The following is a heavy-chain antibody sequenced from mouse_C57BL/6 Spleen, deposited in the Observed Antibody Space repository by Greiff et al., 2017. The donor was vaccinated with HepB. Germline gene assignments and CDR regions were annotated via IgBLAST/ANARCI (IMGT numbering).Heavy chain of an antibody. CDR2: IYPGDGDT. CDR3: ARRAPSYYYGSSYWYFDV. CDR1: GYAFSSYW. D-gene: IGHD1-1*01. V-gene: IGHV1-80*01. Sequence: VQLQQSGAELVKPGASVKISCKASGYAFSSYWMNWVKQRPGKGLEWIGRIYPGDGDTNYNGKFKGKATLTADKSSSTAYMQLSSLTSEDSAVYFCARRAPSYYYGSSYWYFDVWGTGTTVTVSS. J-gene: IGHJ1*03.